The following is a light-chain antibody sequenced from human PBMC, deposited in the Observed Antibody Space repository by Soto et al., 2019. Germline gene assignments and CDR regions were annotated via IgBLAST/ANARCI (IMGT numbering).Light chain of an antibody. Sequence: QSALTQPASVSGSPGQSTTISCSGTISDVGGNNYVSWYQHHPGKAPKVIIYEVRKWPSGVSHRFSGSKSGNTASLTISGLQAEDEADYYCSSYTSSGTWVFGGGTKLTVL. CDR3: SSYTSSGTWV. J-gene: IGLJ3*02. CDR2: EVR. CDR1: ISDVGGNNY. V-gene: IGLV2-14*01.